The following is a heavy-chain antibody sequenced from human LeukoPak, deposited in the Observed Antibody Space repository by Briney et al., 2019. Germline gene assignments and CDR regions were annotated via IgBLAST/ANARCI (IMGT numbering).Heavy chain of an antibody. D-gene: IGHD3-16*01. J-gene: IGHJ4*02. Sequence: GGSLRLSCAASEFTFSSYAMRWVRQAPGKGLEWVAVILYDGSNKYYADSVKRRFTIARANSNSTLYLQMNSVRAERTVVYYCACVLPAGTFGDGWGEGALVSVSS. CDR1: EFTFSSYA. CDR2: ILYDGSNK. V-gene: IGHV3-30*14. CDR3: ACVLPAGTFGDG.